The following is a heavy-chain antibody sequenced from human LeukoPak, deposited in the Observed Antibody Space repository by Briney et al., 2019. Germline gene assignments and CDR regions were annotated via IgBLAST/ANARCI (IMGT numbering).Heavy chain of an antibody. J-gene: IGHJ4*02. CDR1: GFTFDDYA. CDR2: ISWNSGSI. D-gene: IGHD3-10*01. Sequence: GGSLRLSCAASGFTFDDYAMHWVRQAPGKGLEWVSGISWNSGSIGYADSVKGRFTISRDNAKNSLYLQMNSLRAEDTALYYCAKDMGSFGTFDYWGQGTLVTVSS. V-gene: IGHV3-9*01. CDR3: AKDMGSFGTFDY.